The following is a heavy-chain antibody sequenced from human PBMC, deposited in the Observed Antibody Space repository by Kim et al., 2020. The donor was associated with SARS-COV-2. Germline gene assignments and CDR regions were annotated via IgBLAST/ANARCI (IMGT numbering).Heavy chain of an antibody. CDR2: ST. Sequence: STNYHPSLKSRVTISVDTSKNQFSLKLSSVTAADTAVYYCARVGITIFWDWGQGTLVTVSS. D-gene: IGHD3-9*01. CDR3: ARVGITIFWD. V-gene: IGHV4-59*01. J-gene: IGHJ4*02.